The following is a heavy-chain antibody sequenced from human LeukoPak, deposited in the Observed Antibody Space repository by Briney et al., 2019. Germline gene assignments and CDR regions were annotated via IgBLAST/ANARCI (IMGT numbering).Heavy chain of an antibody. CDR1: GYHFSSYR. CDR2: ISPCNGDT. Sequence: ASVTVSCTASGYHFSSYRVNWLRQAPGQGPEWMGWISPCNGDTNYAQNLQDRATMTTDTSTSTVYMELRSLKSDDSAVYYCAIGRAAGLFDHWGQGTLVTVAS. CDR3: AIGRAAGLFDH. D-gene: IGHD1-26*01. V-gene: IGHV1-18*01. J-gene: IGHJ4*01.